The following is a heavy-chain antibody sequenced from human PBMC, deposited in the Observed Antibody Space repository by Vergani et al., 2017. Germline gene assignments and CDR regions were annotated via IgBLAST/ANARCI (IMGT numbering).Heavy chain of an antibody. CDR2: IYYSGST. J-gene: IGHJ5*02. CDR3: ARHLPRVSYGSVIDWFDP. V-gene: IGHV4-59*01. CDR1: GGSISSYY. Sequence: QVQLQESGPGLVKPSETLSLTCTVSGGSISSYYWSWIRQPPGKGLECIGYIYYSGSTNYNPSLKSRVTISVDTSKNQFSLKLSSVTAAYTAVYYCARHLPRVSYGSVIDWFDPWGQGTLVTVSS. D-gene: IGHD3-10*01.